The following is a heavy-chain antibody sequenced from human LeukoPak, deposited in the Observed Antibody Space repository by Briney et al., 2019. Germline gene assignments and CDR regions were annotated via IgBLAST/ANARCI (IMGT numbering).Heavy chain of an antibody. J-gene: IGHJ3*02. CDR2: INHSGST. CDR3: ARDGLGVLPAAMGSAFDI. CDR1: GGSFSGYY. D-gene: IGHD2-2*01. V-gene: IGHV4-34*01. Sequence: SETLSLTCAVYGGSFSGYYWSWIRQPPGKGLEWIGEINHSGSTNYNPSLKSRVTISVDTSKNQFSLKLSSVTAADTAVYYCARDGLGVLPAAMGSAFDIWGQGTMVTVSS.